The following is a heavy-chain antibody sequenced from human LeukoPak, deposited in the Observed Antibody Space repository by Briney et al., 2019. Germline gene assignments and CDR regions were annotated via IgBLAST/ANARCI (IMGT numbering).Heavy chain of an antibody. Sequence: SETLSLTCTVSGGSISTYYWRRIRQPPGKGLEWIGCIYYSGRTNYNPSLKSRVTISVDTSKNQFSLRLSSVTAADTAVYYCARAPNDFWSGYNYAFDIWGQGTMVTVSS. CDR3: ARAPNDFWSGYNYAFDI. D-gene: IGHD3-3*01. V-gene: IGHV4-59*01. CDR2: IYYSGRT. J-gene: IGHJ3*02. CDR1: GGSISTYY.